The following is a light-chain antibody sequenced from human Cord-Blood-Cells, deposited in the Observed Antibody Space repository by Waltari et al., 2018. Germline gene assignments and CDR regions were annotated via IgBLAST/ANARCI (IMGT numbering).Light chain of an antibody. CDR2: DAS. V-gene: IGKV3-11*01. J-gene: IGKJ2*01. Sequence: EIVLTQSPATLSLSPGERATLSCRASQSVSSYLAWYQQKPGQAPRRLIYDASNRATGIPARCSGSGSGTDFTLTISSLEPEDFAVYYCQQRSNWPYTFGQGTKLEIK. CDR3: QQRSNWPYT. CDR1: QSVSSY.